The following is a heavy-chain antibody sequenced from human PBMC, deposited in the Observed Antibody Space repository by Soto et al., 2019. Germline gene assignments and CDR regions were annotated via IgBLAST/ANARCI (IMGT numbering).Heavy chain of an antibody. D-gene: IGHD3-10*01. Sequence: ASVKVSCKASGGTFRNHVFNWVRQAPGQGLEWMGGIIPIIGTPNYAQKFQGRVTITADASTNTVYLEVSSLRSQDAAVYYCARDLEFRDGNISHLDYWGQGTLVTVSS. CDR3: ARDLEFRDGNISHLDY. CDR2: IIPIIGTP. V-gene: IGHV1-69*13. J-gene: IGHJ4*02. CDR1: GGTFRNHV.